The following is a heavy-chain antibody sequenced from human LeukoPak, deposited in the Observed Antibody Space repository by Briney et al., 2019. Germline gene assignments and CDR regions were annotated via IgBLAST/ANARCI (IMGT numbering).Heavy chain of an antibody. CDR3: ARFGRKMTTVKRGPNWFDP. D-gene: IGHD4-17*01. V-gene: IGHV4-34*01. J-gene: IGHJ5*02. CDR1: GGSFSGYY. Sequence: SETLSLTCAVYGGSFSGYYWNWIRQPPGKGLEWIGEINHSGSTNYNPSLRSRVTISVDTSKNQFSLKLSSVTAADTAVYYCARFGRKMTTVKRGPNWFDPWGQGTLVTVSS. CDR2: INHSGST.